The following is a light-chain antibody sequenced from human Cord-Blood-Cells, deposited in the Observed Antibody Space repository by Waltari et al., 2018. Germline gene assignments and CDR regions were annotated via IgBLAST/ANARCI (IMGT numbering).Light chain of an antibody. V-gene: IGLV3-27*01. CDR2: KDG. CDR3: YSAADNNRV. J-gene: IGLJ3*02. Sequence: SYELTQPSSVSVSPGQTARITCSGDVLAKKYARWFQQNPGPAPVLVIYKDGERPSGIAGRVAGSGSGTAVPLTISGAQVEDEADYYCYSAADNNRVFGGGTKLTVL. CDR1: VLAKKY.